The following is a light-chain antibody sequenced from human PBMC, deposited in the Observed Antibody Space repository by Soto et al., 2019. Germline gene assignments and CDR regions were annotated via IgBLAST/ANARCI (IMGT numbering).Light chain of an antibody. CDR3: QQYETSSGT. CDR1: QIINTW. CDR2: RAS. Sequence: DIQMTQPPSSLSASVGDRVTITCRASQIINTWLAWYQQKPGKAPKLLIYRASNLVNGVPSRFSGSGSGTEFTLTISSLQPDDFSIYYCQQYETSSGTFGPGTKVDL. V-gene: IGKV1-5*03. J-gene: IGKJ3*01.